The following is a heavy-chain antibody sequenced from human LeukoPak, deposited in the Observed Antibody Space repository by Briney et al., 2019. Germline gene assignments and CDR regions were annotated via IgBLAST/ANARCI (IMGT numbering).Heavy chain of an antibody. CDR3: ARVGSSNWNNYYFDY. D-gene: IGHD1/OR15-1a*01. CDR1: GGSISSGGYY. V-gene: IGHV4-31*03. J-gene: IGHJ4*02. CDR2: IYYSGST. Sequence: SQTLSLTCTVSGGSISSGGYYWSWIRQHPGKGLEWIGYIYYSGSTYYNPSLKSRVTISVDTSKNQFSLKLSSVTAADTAVYYCARVGSSNWNNYYFDYWGRGTLVTVSS.